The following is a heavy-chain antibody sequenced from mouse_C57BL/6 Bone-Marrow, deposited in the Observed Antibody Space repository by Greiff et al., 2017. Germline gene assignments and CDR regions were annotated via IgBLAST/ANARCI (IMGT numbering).Heavy chain of an antibody. J-gene: IGHJ3*01. V-gene: IGHV1-63*01. CDR2: IYPGGGYT. CDR3: AREDDCDRLAFAY. CDR1: GYTFTNYW. Sequence: VQLQQSGAELVRPGTSVKMSCKASGYTFTNYWIRWAKQRPGHGLEWIGDIYPGGGYTNYNEKFKGKATLTADKSSSTAYMQFSSLTSEDSAIYYCAREDDCDRLAFAYWGQGTLVTVSA. D-gene: IGHD2-4*01.